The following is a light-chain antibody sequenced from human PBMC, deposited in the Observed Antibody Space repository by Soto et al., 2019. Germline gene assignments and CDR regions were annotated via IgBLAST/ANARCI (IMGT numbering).Light chain of an antibody. CDR1: QDINNY. CDR2: DTS. J-gene: IGKJ4*01. Sequence: DIQMTQSPSSLSASVGDRVTITCRPSQDINNYLNWFQEKSGEAPKLLIYDTSTLETGVPSRFRGSRSGTDFTLTINSLQPEDVATYFCQQYNDLPLTFGGGTKVDLK. V-gene: IGKV1-33*01. CDR3: QQYNDLPLT.